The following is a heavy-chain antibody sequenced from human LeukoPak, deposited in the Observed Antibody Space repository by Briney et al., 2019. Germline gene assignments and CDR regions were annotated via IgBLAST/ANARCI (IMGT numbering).Heavy chain of an antibody. J-gene: IGHJ4*02. V-gene: IGHV4-34*01. D-gene: IGHD2-2*01. Sequence: PSETLSLTCAVYGGSFSGYYWSWIRQPPGKGLEWIGEINHSGSTNCNPSLKSRVTISVDTSKNQFSLKLSSVTAADTAVYYCARGGCSSTSCYSADFDYWGQGTLVTVSS. CDR2: INHSGST. CDR1: GGSFSGYY. CDR3: ARGGCSSTSCYSADFDY.